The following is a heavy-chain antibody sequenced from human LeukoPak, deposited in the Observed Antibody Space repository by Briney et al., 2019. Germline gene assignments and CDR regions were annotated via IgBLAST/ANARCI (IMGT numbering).Heavy chain of an antibody. Sequence: GGSLRLSCAAYGFTFSSYSMNWVRQAPGKGLEWVAVISYDGRNTYYADSVKGRFTISRDNSKNTLYLQMNSLKTEDTAVYYCAKDRLVVAPAAMTSNFDYWGQGTLVTVSS. CDR2: ISYDGRNT. CDR1: GFTFSSYS. CDR3: AKDRLVVAPAAMTSNFDY. D-gene: IGHD2-2*01. J-gene: IGHJ4*02. V-gene: IGHV3-30*18.